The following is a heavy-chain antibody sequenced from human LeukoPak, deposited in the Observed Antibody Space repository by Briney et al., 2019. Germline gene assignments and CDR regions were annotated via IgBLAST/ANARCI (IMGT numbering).Heavy chain of an antibody. CDR1: GFTFSSYA. D-gene: IGHD1-26*01. CDR3: AKSWGATTRRAFDI. J-gene: IGHJ3*02. Sequence: GGSLRLSCAASGFTFSSYAMHWVRQAPGKGLEWVAVISYDGSNKYYADSVKGRFTISRDNSKNTLYLQMNSLRAEDTAVYYCAKSWGATTRRAFDIWGQGTMVTVSS. CDR2: ISYDGSNK. V-gene: IGHV3-30-3*02.